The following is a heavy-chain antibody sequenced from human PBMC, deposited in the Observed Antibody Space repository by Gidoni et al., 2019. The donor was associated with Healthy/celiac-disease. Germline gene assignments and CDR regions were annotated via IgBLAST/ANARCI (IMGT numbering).Heavy chain of an antibody. CDR1: GFTVSRNY. Sequence: EVQLVESGGGLVQPGGSLRLSCAASGFTVSRNYMSWVRQAPGKGLEWVSGIYSGGSTYYADSVKGRFTISRDNSKNTLYLQMNSLRAEDTAVYYCARGGEGSSSWVSPGYYYYMDVWGKGTTVTVSS. V-gene: IGHV3-66*02. CDR2: IYSGGST. CDR3: ARGGEGSSSWVSPGYYYYMDV. J-gene: IGHJ6*03. D-gene: IGHD6-13*01.